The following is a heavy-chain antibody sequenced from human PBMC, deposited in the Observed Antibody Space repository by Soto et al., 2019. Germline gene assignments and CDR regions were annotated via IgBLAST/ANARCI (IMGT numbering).Heavy chain of an antibody. D-gene: IGHD2-2*01. J-gene: IGHJ4*02. CDR2: INPNSGGT. Sequence: ASLKVSCKASGYTFTGYYMHWVRQAPGQGLEWMGWINPNSGGTNYAQKFQGRVTMTRDTSISTAYMELSRLRSDDTAVYYCARELIVVVPAAIAAVDYWGQGTLVTVSS. CDR1: GYTFTGYY. V-gene: IGHV1-2*02. CDR3: ARELIVVVPAAIAAVDY.